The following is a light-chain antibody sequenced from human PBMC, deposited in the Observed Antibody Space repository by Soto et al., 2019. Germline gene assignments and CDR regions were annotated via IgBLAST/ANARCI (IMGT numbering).Light chain of an antibody. CDR2: AAS. V-gene: IGKV3-20*01. CDR3: QQYGSSWT. Sequence: EIVLTQSPGTLSLSPGESATLSCGASQTISSTYLAWYQQRPGQAPRLLIFAASRRATGIPDRFSGSGSGTDFTLTISRLEREDSALYYWQQYGSSWTFGQGTKV. J-gene: IGKJ1*01. CDR1: QTISSTY.